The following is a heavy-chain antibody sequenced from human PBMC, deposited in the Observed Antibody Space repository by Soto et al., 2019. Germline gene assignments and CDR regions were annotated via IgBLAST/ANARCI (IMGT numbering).Heavy chain of an antibody. V-gene: IGHV1-69*12. Sequence: QVQLLQSGAEVKKPGSSVRVSCEASGGTFRTYAISWVRQAPGQGLEWMGEIIPIFGTVNYAQKFQGRVTITADESTTTFYIDLRSLRSEDTAVYYCAKGAVAGTPTSYYYYGMDVWGQGTTVTVSS. CDR1: GGTFRTYA. J-gene: IGHJ6*02. D-gene: IGHD6-19*01. CDR3: AKGAVAGTPTSYYYYGMDV. CDR2: IIPIFGTV.